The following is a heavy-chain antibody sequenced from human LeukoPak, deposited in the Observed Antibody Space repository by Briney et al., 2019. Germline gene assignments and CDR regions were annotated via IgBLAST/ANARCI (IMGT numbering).Heavy chain of an antibody. J-gene: IGHJ5*02. CDR1: GFTFSSYA. Sequence: AGGSLRLSCAASGFTFSSYAMSWVRQAPGKGLEGVSAISGSGGSTYYADSVKGRFTISRDNSKNTLYLQMNSLRAEDTAVYYCAKARGLDTAMAWGQGTLVTVSS. CDR3: AKARGLDTAMA. CDR2: ISGSGGST. D-gene: IGHD5-18*01. V-gene: IGHV3-23*01.